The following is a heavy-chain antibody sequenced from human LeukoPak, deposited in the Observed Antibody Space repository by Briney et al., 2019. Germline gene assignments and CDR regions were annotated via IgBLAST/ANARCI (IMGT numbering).Heavy chain of an antibody. V-gene: IGHV3-13*01. CDR3: ARDLPYYYGSGSYYNGNWFDP. J-gene: IGHJ5*02. CDR2: IGTAGDT. D-gene: IGHD3-10*01. Sequence: GGSLRLSCAASGFTFSNYDMHWVRQPTGKGLEWVSGIGTAGDTYYLGSVKGRFTISRENAKNSLYLQMNSLRAEDTAVYYCARDLPYYYGSGSYYNGNWFDPWGQGTLVTVSS. CDR1: GFTFSNYD.